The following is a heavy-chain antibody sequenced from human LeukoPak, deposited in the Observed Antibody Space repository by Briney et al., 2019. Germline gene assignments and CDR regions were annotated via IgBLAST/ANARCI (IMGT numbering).Heavy chain of an antibody. J-gene: IGHJ4*02. Sequence: ASVKVSCKASGGTFSSYTISWVRQAPGQGREWMGRIIPILGIANYAQKFQGRVTITADKSTSTAYMELSSLRSEDTAVYYCARYYYGSGKDYWGQGTLVTVSS. CDR1: GGTFSSYT. CDR2: IIPILGIA. CDR3: ARYYYGSGKDY. D-gene: IGHD3-10*01. V-gene: IGHV1-69*02.